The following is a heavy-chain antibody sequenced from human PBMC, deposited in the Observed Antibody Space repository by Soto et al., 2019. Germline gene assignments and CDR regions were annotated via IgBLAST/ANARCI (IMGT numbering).Heavy chain of an antibody. D-gene: IGHD6-19*01. CDR1: GYIFTGYY. V-gene: IGHV1-2*04. J-gene: IGHJ4*02. CDR3: ATSRISIAVAGETEYYFDY. Sequence: ASVKVSCKASGYIFTGYYKHWVRQAPGQGLEWMGWINPNSGDTNYTQKFQGSVTMTRDTSISTAYMELSRLRSDDTAVYYCATSRISIAVAGETEYYFDYWGQGTLVTVSS. CDR2: INPNSGDT.